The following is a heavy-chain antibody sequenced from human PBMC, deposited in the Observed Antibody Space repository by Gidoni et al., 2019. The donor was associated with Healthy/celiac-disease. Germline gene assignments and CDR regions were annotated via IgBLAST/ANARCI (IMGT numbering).Heavy chain of an antibody. D-gene: IGHD7-27*01. CDR2: IYTSGST. CDR3: ALHVQPGFANHYYDYMDV. Sequence: QVQLQESGPGLVKPSQTLSLTCTVSGGSISSGSYYWSWLRQPAGKGLEWIGRIYTSGSTNYNPSLKSRVTMSVDTSKNQFSLKLSSVTAADTAVYYCALHVQPGFANHYYDYMDVWGKGTTVTVSS. CDR1: GGSISSGSYY. J-gene: IGHJ6*03. V-gene: IGHV4-61*02.